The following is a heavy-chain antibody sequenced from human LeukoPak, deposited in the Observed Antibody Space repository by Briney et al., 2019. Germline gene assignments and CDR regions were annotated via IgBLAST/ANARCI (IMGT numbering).Heavy chain of an antibody. V-gene: IGHV3-23*01. Sequence: PGGSLRLSCAASGFTFSSYAMSWVRQAPGKGLEWVSAISGRAGTTHYADSVKGRFTISRDNSKNTLYLQMNSLRAEDTAVYYCAKWRSDDSSGYYNYYYYMDVWGKGTTVTISS. J-gene: IGHJ6*03. CDR3: AKWRSDDSSGYYNYYYYMDV. CDR2: ISGRAGTT. CDR1: GFTFSSYA. D-gene: IGHD3-22*01.